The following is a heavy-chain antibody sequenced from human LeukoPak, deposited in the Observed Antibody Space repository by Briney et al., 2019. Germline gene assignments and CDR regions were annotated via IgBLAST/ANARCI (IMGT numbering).Heavy chain of an antibody. D-gene: IGHD3-22*01. CDR3: ARDQGSMIVVRTTNGYFDL. V-gene: IGHV3-7*01. CDR2: INQEGSEI. J-gene: IGHJ2*01. Sequence: GGSLTLSCAASGFTFSNYWMRWVRQAQGKGLEWLANINQEGSEIYYVDSVEGRFTIAGDNGKSSLYLQITSLRADDRAVYYCARDQGSMIVVRTTNGYFDLWGRGTLVTVSS. CDR1: GFTFSNYW.